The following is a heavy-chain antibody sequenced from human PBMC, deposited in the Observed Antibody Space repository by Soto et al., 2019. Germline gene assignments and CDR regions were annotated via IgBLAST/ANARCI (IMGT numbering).Heavy chain of an antibody. CDR3: ARLHRSSSAPIY. CDR2: ISSSGGIK. V-gene: IGHV3-48*03. Sequence: GGSLRLSCAGSGLIFETYEMNWVRQAPGKGLEWISFISSSGGIKSYADSVKGRFTISRDDAKNSLYLQMNSLRAEDTAVYYCARLHRSSSAPIYWGQGTLVTVSS. J-gene: IGHJ4*02. CDR1: GLIFETYE. D-gene: IGHD6-6*01.